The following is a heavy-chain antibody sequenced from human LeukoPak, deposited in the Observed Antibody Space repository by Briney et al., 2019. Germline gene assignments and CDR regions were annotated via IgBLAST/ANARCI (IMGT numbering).Heavy chain of an antibody. V-gene: IGHV3-11*01. Sequence: GGSLRLSCAASGFTFSDYYMSWIRRAPGKGLEWVSYISSSGSTIYYADSVKGRFTISRDNAKNSLYLQMNSLRAEDTAVYYCARGWGSGSYYEYYFDYWGQGTLVTVSS. D-gene: IGHD3-10*01. CDR3: ARGWGSGSYYEYYFDY. CDR2: ISSSGSTI. J-gene: IGHJ4*02. CDR1: GFTFSDYY.